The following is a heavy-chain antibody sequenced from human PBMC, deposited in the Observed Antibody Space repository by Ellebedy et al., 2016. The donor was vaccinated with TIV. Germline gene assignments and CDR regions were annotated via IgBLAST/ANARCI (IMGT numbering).Heavy chain of an antibody. D-gene: IGHD2-15*01. CDR1: GGTFSSYA. Sequence: SVKVSCXASGGTFSSYAISWVRQAPGQGLEWMGGIIPIFGTANYAQKFQGRVTITADESTSTAYMELSSLRSEDTAVYYCARGCSGGSCYEAYGMDVWGQGTTVTVSS. V-gene: IGHV1-69*13. CDR2: IIPIFGTA. CDR3: ARGCSGGSCYEAYGMDV. J-gene: IGHJ6*02.